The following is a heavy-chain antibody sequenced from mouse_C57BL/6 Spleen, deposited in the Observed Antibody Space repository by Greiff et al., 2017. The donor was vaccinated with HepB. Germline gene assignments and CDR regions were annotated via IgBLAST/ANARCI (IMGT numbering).Heavy chain of an antibody. CDR2: ISSGSSTI. CDR3: ARRDDSPLDAMDY. CDR1: GFTFSDYG. J-gene: IGHJ4*01. Sequence: EVKLVESGEGLVKPGGSLKLSCAASGFTFSDYGMHWVRQAPEKGLEWVAYISSGSSTIYYADTVKGRFTISRDNAKNTLFLQMTSLRSEDTAMYYCARRDDSPLDAMDYWGQGTSVTVSS. D-gene: IGHD2-4*01. V-gene: IGHV5-17*01.